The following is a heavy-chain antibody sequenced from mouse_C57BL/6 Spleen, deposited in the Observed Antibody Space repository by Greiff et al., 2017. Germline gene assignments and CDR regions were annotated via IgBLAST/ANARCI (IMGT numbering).Heavy chain of an antibody. CDR2: INYDGSST. J-gene: IGHJ4*01. Sequence: DVKLVESEGGLVQPGSSMKLSCTASGFTFSDYYMAWVRQVPEKGLEWVANINYDGSSTYYLASLKSLFVISRDNAKNILYLQMSSLKSEDTATFYCARAYYGYAMDYWGQGTSVTVSS. V-gene: IGHV5-16*01. CDR3: ARAYYGYAMDY. CDR1: GFTFSDYY. D-gene: IGHD2-10*01.